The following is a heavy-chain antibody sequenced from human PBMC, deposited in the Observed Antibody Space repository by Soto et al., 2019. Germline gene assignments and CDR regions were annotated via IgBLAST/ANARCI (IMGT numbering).Heavy chain of an antibody. CDR3: ARENQESGSPMGYYYYGMDV. CDR2: ISSSSSTI. V-gene: IGHV3-48*02. Sequence: GGSLRLSCAASGFTFSSYSMNWVRQAPGKGLEWVSYISSSSSTIYYADSVKGRFTISRDNAKNSLYLQMNSLRDEDTAVYYCARENQESGSPMGYYYYGMDVWGQGTTVTVSS. CDR1: GFTFSSYS. D-gene: IGHD1-26*01. J-gene: IGHJ6*02.